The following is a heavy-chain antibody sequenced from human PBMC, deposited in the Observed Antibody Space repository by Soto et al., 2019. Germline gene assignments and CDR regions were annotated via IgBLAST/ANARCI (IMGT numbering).Heavy chain of an antibody. V-gene: IGHV4-34*01. CDR2: INHSGST. CDR3: ARGGPDNVDTAMVAIDY. CDR1: GGSFSGYY. Sequence: QVQLQQWGAGLLKPSETLSLTCAVYGGSFSGYYWSWIRQPPGKGLEWIGEINHSGSTNYNPSLKSRVTISVDTSKNQFSLKLSSVTAADTAVYYCARGGPDNVDTAMVAIDYWGQGTLVTVSS. J-gene: IGHJ4*02. D-gene: IGHD5-18*01.